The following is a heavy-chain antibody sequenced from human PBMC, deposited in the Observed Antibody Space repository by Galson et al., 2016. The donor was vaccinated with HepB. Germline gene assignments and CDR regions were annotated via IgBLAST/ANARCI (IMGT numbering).Heavy chain of an antibody. CDR1: RFTLSRYW. Sequence: SLRLSCADSRFTLSRYWMHWVRQVPGKGPVWVSVISGDASLTRYADSVRGRFTISRDNSHNILYLQMNSLRADDTAVYYCVSPLHNDGNSGMAFDVWGQGTMVTVSS. CDR2: ISGDASLT. D-gene: IGHD4-23*01. CDR3: VSPLHNDGNSGMAFDV. V-gene: IGHV3-74*01. J-gene: IGHJ3*01.